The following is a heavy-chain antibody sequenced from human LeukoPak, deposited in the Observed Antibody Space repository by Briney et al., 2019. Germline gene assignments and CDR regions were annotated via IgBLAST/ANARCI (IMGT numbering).Heavy chain of an antibody. Sequence: GGSLRLSCAASGFTFSSYEMNWVRQAPGKGLEWVSYISSSGSTIYYADSVKGRFTISRDNSKNTLYLQMNSLKTEDTAVYYCASGVCGGSCYQIDYWGQGTLVTVSS. CDR3: ASGVCGGSCYQIDY. CDR1: GFTFSSYE. V-gene: IGHV3-48*03. J-gene: IGHJ4*02. D-gene: IGHD2-15*01. CDR2: ISSSGSTI.